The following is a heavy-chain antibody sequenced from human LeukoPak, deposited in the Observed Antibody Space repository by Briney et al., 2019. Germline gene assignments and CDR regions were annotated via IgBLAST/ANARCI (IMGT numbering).Heavy chain of an antibody. CDR2: ISSSSSYI. Sequence: PGGSLRLSCAASGFTFSSYSMNWVRQAPGKGLEWVSSISSSSSYIYYADSVKGRFTISRDNAKDSLYLQMNSLRAEDTAVYYCARDNGGVVPAAPEPYFDYWGQGTLVTVSS. V-gene: IGHV3-21*01. CDR1: GFTFSSYS. J-gene: IGHJ4*02. CDR3: ARDNGGVVPAAPEPYFDY. D-gene: IGHD2-2*01.